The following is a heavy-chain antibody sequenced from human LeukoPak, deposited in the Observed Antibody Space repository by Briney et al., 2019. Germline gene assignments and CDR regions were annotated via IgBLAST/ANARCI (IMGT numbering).Heavy chain of an antibody. CDR2: ISGSGGST. J-gene: IGHJ5*02. D-gene: IGHD1-26*01. CDR3: TRDSGTYNWLDP. V-gene: IGHV3-23*01. Sequence: PGGSLRLSCAASGFTFSSYAMSWVRQAPGKGLEWVSAISGSGGSTYYADSVKGRFTISRDNSKNTAYLQMSSLRTEDTAVYHCTRDSGTYNWLDPWGQGTLVTVSS. CDR1: GFTFSSYA.